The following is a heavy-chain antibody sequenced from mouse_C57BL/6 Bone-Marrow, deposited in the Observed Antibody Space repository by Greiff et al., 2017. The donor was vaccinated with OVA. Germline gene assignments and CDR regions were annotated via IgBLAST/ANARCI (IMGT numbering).Heavy chain of an antibody. CDR1: GYSITSGYD. CDR2: ISYSGST. Sequence: EVKLVESGPGMVKPSQSLSLTCTVTGYSITSGYDWHWIRHFPGNKLEWMGYISYSGSTNYNPSLKSRISITHDTSKNHFFLKLNSVTTEDTATYYCARGRYDYDPYYFDYWGQGTTLTVSS. CDR3: ARGRYDYDPYYFDY. D-gene: IGHD2-4*01. J-gene: IGHJ2*01. V-gene: IGHV3-1*01.